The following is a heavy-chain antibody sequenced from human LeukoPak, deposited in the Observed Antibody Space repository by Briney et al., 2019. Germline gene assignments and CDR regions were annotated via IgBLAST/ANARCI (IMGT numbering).Heavy chain of an antibody. Sequence: KPSQTLSLTCAISGDSVSSNSAAWNWIRLSPSRGLEWLGRTYYRTKWYNDYAVSVKTRITVNPDISKNQFSLQLNYVTPEDTALYYCARDRAYTGSYYAFDIWGEGTMVTVSS. CDR3: ARDRAYTGSYYAFDI. CDR2: TYYRTKWYN. V-gene: IGHV6-1*01. CDR1: GDSVSSNSAA. D-gene: IGHD1-26*01. J-gene: IGHJ3*02.